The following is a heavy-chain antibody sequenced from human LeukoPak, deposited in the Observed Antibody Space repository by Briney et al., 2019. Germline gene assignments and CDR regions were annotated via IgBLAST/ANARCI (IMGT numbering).Heavy chain of an antibody. CDR3: ASRNLWAPVTGS. D-gene: IGHD4-17*01. CDR2: VYSSGST. Sequence: PSETLSLTCTVSGGSLSSDSYYWSWIRQPAGKGLEWIGRVYSSGSTNYNPSLESRVTISVDTSNNQFSLKLRSVTASDTAVYYCASRNLWAPVTGSWGQGTLVTVSS. J-gene: IGHJ5*02. V-gene: IGHV4-61*02. CDR1: GGSLSSDSYY.